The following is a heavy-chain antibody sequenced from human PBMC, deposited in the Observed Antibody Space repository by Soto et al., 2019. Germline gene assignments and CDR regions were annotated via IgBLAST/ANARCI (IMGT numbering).Heavy chain of an antibody. Sequence: SETLSLTCTVSGGSISSGGYYWSWIRQHPGKGLEWIGYIYYSGSTYYNPSLKSRVTISVDTSKNQFSLKLSSVTAADTAVYYCARDRYGSGSYSIYYYYGMDVWGQGTTVT. CDR3: ARDRYGSGSYSIYYYYGMDV. CDR2: IYYSGST. V-gene: IGHV4-31*03. J-gene: IGHJ6*02. D-gene: IGHD3-10*01. CDR1: GGSISSGGYY.